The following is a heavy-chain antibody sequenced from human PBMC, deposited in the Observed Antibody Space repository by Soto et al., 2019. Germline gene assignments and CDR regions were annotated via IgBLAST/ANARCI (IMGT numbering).Heavy chain of an antibody. CDR2: INPSGGST. Sequence: ASVKVSCKASGYTFTSYYMYWVRQAPGQGLERMGIINPSGGSTSYAQKFQGRVTMTRDTSTSTVYMELSSLRSEDTAVYYCARVEMATIKGNAFDIWGQGTMVTVSS. CDR1: GYTFTSYY. V-gene: IGHV1-46*01. J-gene: IGHJ3*02. CDR3: ARVEMATIKGNAFDI. D-gene: IGHD5-12*01.